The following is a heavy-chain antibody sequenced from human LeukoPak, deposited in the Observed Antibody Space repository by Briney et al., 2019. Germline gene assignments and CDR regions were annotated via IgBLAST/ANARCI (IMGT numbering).Heavy chain of an antibody. V-gene: IGHV3-21*01. CDR3: ARAPITMIVVVMD. CDR2: ISSSSSYI. Sequence: PGGSLRLSCAASGFTFSSYSMNWVRQAPGKGLEWVSSISSSSSYIYYADSVKGRFTISRDNAKNSLYLQMNSLRAEDTAVYYCARAPITMIVVVMDWGQGTPVTVSS. J-gene: IGHJ4*02. D-gene: IGHD3-22*01. CDR1: GFTFSSYS.